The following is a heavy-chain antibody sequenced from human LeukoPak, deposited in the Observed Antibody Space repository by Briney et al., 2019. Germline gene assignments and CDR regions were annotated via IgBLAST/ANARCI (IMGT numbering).Heavy chain of an antibody. D-gene: IGHD2-15*01. CDR1: GYTFTGYY. V-gene: IGHV1-2*06. Sequence: VASVKVSCKASGYTFTGYYMHWVRQAPGQGLEWMGRINPSSGGTNYAQKFQGRVTMTRDTSISTAYMELSRLRSDDTAVYYCARRYCSGGSCYLFDYWGQGTLVTVSS. J-gene: IGHJ4*02. CDR3: ARRYCSGGSCYLFDY. CDR2: INPSSGGT.